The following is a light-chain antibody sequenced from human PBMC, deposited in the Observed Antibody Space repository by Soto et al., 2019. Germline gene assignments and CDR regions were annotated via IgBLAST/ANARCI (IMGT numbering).Light chain of an antibody. CDR1: QSISSY. J-gene: IGKJ1*01. V-gene: IGKV1-39*01. CDR3: QQSYRTRT. Sequence: DIQMTQSPSSLSASVGDRVTITCRASQSISSYLNWYQQKPGKAPKLLIYAASSLQSGVPSRFSGSGSGTDFPLTISSLQPEDFATYYCQQSYRTRTFGQGTKVEIK. CDR2: AAS.